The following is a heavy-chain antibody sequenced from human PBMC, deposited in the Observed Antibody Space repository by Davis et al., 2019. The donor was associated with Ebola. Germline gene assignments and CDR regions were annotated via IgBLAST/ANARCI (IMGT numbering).Heavy chain of an antibody. V-gene: IGHV3-43*01. D-gene: IGHD2-15*01. CDR3: TKELYGYCSGGRCSPFDY. J-gene: IGHJ4*01. CDR1: GFSFDDYA. CDR2: ISWDGRVT. Sequence: GGSLKIPCAASGFSFDDYAMHWVRQAPGKGLEWVSFISWDGRVTYYSDSVRGRFTISRDNSKASLYLQMNSLRLDDTALYHCTKELYGYCSGGRCSPFDYWGHGSLVTVSS.